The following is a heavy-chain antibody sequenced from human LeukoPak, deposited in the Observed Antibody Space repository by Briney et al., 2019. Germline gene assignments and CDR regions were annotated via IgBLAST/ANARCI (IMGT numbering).Heavy chain of an antibody. CDR3: AKDLAYGGNSPFDY. CDR1: GFTFSSYA. V-gene: IGHV3-23*01. J-gene: IGHJ4*02. D-gene: IGHD4-23*01. Sequence: PGGSLRLFCAASGFTFSSYAMSWVRQAPGKGLEWVSSLSDSGGGTYYADSVKGRFTISRDNSKNTLYLQMNSLRAEDTAVYYCAKDLAYGGNSPFDYWGQATLVTVSS. CDR2: LSDSGGGT.